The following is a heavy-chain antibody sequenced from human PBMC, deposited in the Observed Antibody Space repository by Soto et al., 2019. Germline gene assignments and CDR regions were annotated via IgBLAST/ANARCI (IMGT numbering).Heavy chain of an antibody. J-gene: IGHJ6*02. CDR3: ARGQLERSHYYYYHGMDV. V-gene: IGHV1-18*01. D-gene: IGHD6-13*01. CDR2: ISAYNGNT. Sequence: ASVKVSCKASGYTFTSYGISWVRQAPGQGLEWMGWISAYNGNTNYAQKLQGRVTMTTDTSTSTAYMELRSLRSDDTAVYYCARGQLERSHYYYYHGMDVWGQGTTVTVSS. CDR1: GYTFTSYG.